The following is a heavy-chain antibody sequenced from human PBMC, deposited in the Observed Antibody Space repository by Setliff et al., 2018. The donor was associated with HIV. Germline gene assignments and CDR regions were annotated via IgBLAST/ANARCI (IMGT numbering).Heavy chain of an antibody. D-gene: IGHD6-13*01. CDR3: ARVPLIAAAGNSDKGWYFDL. V-gene: IGHV1-18*01. J-gene: IGHJ2*01. CDR2: ISRYSGNT. CDR1: GYTFSDYG. Sequence: ASVKVSCKAAGYTFSDYGIAWVRQAPGQGLEWMGWISRYSGNTLYAQKFQGRVTMTTDTSTGTAYMELRSLRSDDTAVYYCARVPLIAAAGNSDKGWYFDLWGRGTLVTVSS.